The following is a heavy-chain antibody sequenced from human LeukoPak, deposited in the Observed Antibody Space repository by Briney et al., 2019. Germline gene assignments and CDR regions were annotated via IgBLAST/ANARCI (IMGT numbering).Heavy chain of an antibody. CDR2: IWYDGSNK. J-gene: IGHJ5*02. V-gene: IGHV3-33*01. CDR1: AFTFSHYG. Sequence: GGFLRLSCAASAFTFSHYGMHWVRQAPGKGLEWVATIWYDGSNKLYADSVKGRFTISRDNPKNTLHVQMNSLRAEDTAVYYCGRDWVSWQSRSSSFFFDPGAEKPRVPVPS. CDR3: GRDWVSWQSRSSSFFFDP. D-gene: IGHD6-6*01.